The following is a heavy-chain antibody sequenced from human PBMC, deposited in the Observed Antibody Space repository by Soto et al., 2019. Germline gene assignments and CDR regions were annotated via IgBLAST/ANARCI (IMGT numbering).Heavy chain of an antibody. D-gene: IGHD4-17*01. Sequence: GASVKVSCKASGGTFSSYAISWVRQAPGQGLEWMGGIIPIFGTANYAQKFQGRVTITADESTSTAYMELSSLRSEDTAVYYCAVSYGDQAIDYWGQGTLVTVSS. J-gene: IGHJ4*02. CDR1: GGTFSSYA. CDR3: AVSYGDQAIDY. V-gene: IGHV1-69*13. CDR2: IIPIFGTA.